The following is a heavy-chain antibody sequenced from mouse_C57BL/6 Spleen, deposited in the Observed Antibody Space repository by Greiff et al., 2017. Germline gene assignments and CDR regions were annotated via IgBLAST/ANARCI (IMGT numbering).Heavy chain of an antibody. D-gene: IGHD2-4*01. J-gene: IGHJ2*01. CDR2: ISDGGSYT. V-gene: IGHV5-4*01. CDR3: ARDYDYSYYFDY. Sequence: EVKLVESGGGLVKPGGSLKLSCAASGFTFSSYAMSWVRQTPEKRLEWVATISDGGSYTYYPDNVKGRFTISRDNAKNNLYLQMSHLKSEDTAMYYCARDYDYSYYFDYWGQGTTLTVSS. CDR1: GFTFSSYA.